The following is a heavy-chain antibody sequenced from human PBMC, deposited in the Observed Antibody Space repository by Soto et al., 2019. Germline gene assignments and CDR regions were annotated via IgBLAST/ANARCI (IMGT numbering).Heavy chain of an antibody. J-gene: IGHJ3*02. CDR2: ISGSGGTT. CDR3: AKTANGWFSAFDI. CDR1: GFTFSSYA. D-gene: IGHD6-19*01. V-gene: IGHV3-23*01. Sequence: EVQLLESGGGLVQPGGFRRLSCAASGFTFSSYAMSWVRQAPGKGLEWVSAISGSGGTTYYADSVKGRFTFSRDNSKNTLYLQMNSLRAEDTAVYYCAKTANGWFSAFDIWGQGTMVTVSS.